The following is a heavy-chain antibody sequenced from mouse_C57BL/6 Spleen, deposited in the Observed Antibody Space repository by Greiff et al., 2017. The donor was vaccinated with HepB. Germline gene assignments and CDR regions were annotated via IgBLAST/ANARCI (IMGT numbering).Heavy chain of an antibody. V-gene: IGHV1-18*01. CDR2: INPNNGGT. J-gene: IGHJ1*03. CDR3: AERYGSSHWYFDV. D-gene: IGHD1-1*01. Sequence: VQLQQSGPELVKPGASVKIPCKASGYTFTDYNMDWVKQSHGKSLEWIGDINPNNGGTIYNQKFKGKATLTVDKSTSTAYMELRSLTSEDTAVYYCAERYGSSHWYFDVWGTGTTVTVSS. CDR1: GYTFTDYN.